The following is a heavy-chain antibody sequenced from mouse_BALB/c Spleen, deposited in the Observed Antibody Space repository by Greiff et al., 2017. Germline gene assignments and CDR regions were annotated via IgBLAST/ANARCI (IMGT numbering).Heavy chain of an antibody. J-gene: IGHJ3*01. CDR2: IYPGNSDT. D-gene: IGHD1-1*01. CDR1: GYTFTSYW. Sequence: EVQLQQSGTVLARPGASVKMSCKASGYTFTSYWMHWVKQRPGQGLEWIGAIYPGNSDTSYNQKFKGKAKLTAVTSTSTAYMELSSLTNEDSAVYYCTPPITTVEEKFADWGQGTLVTVSA. CDR3: TPPITTVEEKFAD. V-gene: IGHV1-5*01.